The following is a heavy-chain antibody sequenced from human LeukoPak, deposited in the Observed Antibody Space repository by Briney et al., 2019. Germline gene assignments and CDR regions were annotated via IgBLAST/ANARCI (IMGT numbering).Heavy chain of an antibody. J-gene: IGHJ3*02. V-gene: IGHV1-2*02. CDR3: ARDRVTVLTGADALDI. CDR2: INPNINDT. CDR1: GYTFTDYY. D-gene: IGHD4-23*01. Sequence: GASVKVSCKASGYTFTDYYIHWVRQAPGQGLEWMGWINPNINDTMCAQKSQGRVTMTGETSISTAYMELRGLRSDDTALYYCARDRVTVLTGADALDIWGQGTMVTVSS.